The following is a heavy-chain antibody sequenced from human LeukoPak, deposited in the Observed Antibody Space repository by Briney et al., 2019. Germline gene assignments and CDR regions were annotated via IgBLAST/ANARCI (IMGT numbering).Heavy chain of an antibody. Sequence: PSETLSLTCAVYGGSFSGYYWSWIRLPPGKWLEWIGDINFLGSTKYNPSLKSRVILSVDTSKNQFSLNVRSVTAADTAMYYCARGLTTRDCSGPTCSPFDYWSQGTLVTVSS. CDR2: INFLGST. V-gene: IGHV4-34*01. D-gene: IGHD2-2*01. CDR1: GGSFSGYY. J-gene: IGHJ4*02. CDR3: ARGLTTRDCSGPTCSPFDY.